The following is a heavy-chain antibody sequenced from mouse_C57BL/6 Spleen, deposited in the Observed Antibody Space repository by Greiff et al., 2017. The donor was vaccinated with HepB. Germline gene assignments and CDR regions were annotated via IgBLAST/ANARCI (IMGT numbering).Heavy chain of an antibody. V-gene: IGHV1-52*01. CDR2: IDPSDSET. D-gene: IGHD2-2*01. Sequence: QVQLQQSGAELVRPGSSVKLSCKASGYTFTSYWMHWVKQRPIQGLEWIGNIDPSDSETHYNQKFKDKATLTVDKSSSTAYMQLSSLTSEDSAVYYCTGSYGYDGEKTWFADWGQGTLVTVSA. CDR1: GYTFTSYW. J-gene: IGHJ3*01. CDR3: TGSYGYDGEKTWFAD.